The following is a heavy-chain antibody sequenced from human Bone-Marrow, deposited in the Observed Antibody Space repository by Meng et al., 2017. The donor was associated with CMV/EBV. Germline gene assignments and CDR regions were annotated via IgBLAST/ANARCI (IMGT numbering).Heavy chain of an antibody. CDR3: ARFRTSAYYSDS. D-gene: IGHD3-22*01. J-gene: IGHJ4*02. V-gene: IGHV3-21*01. Sequence: GESLKISCAASGFTFTTYTMVWVRQAPGKGLEWVSSISSTTSYIYYADSVQGRFTVSRDNAKNSLYLQLNSLRAEDTAVYFCARFRTSAYYSDSWGQGTLVTVSS. CDR1: GFTFTTYT. CDR2: ISSTTSYI.